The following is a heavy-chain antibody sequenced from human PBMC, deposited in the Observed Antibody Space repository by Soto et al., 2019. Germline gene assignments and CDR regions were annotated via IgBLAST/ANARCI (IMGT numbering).Heavy chain of an antibody. Sequence: EVQLLESGGGLVQPGGSLRLSCAASGITISNYPMSWVRQAPGKGLDWVSGISGSGDRTYYADSAKGRFTISKDISRNSLSLQLDSLGVEDTAVYFCVKDDGGYPSTAPHWSQGTLVTVSS. D-gene: IGHD3-22*01. V-gene: IGHV3-23*01. J-gene: IGHJ4*02. CDR3: VKDDGGYPSTAPH. CDR1: GITISNYP. CDR2: ISGSGDRT.